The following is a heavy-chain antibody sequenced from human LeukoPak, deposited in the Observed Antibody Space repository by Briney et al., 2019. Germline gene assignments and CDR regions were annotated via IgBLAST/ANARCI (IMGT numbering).Heavy chain of an antibody. CDR2: ISGSGGST. CDR1: GFTFSSYA. CDR3: ARDFPTITSWYYFDY. Sequence: GGSLRLSCAASGFTFSSYAMSWVRQAPGKGLEWVSAISGSGGSTYYADSVKGRFTISRDNAKNSLYLQMNSLRAEDTAVYYCARDFPTITSWYYFDYWGLGALVVVSS. J-gene: IGHJ4*02. V-gene: IGHV3-23*01. D-gene: IGHD2-2*01.